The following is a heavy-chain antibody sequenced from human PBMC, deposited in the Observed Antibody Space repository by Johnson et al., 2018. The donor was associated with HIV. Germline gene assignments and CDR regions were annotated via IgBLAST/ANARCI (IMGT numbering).Heavy chain of an antibody. Sequence: QVQLVESGGGVVKPGRSLRLSCAASGFTFSSYAMHWVRQAPGKGLEWVAVISYDGSNKYYADSVKGRFTISRANSKNTLYLQMNSLRAEDTAVYYCARDLYYYDSSGPKFSGAFDIWGQGTMVTVSS. D-gene: IGHD3-22*01. CDR1: GFTFSSYA. CDR3: ARDLYYYDSSGPKFSGAFDI. J-gene: IGHJ3*02. V-gene: IGHV3-30-3*01. CDR2: ISYDGSNK.